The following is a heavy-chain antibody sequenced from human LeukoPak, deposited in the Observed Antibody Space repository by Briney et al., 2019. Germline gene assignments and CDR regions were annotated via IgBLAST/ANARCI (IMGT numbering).Heavy chain of an antibody. D-gene: IGHD3-16*01. J-gene: IGHJ4*02. Sequence: ASVRVSRKPSRYIFTSNSITWVRQASGQQREWMGWISTFNGYTKYAQNRQGRITMTRDTSTRTVYLEMRKLRSDDTAVYFCARGEFYYDLWGQGTLVTVSS. CDR3: ARGEFYYDL. V-gene: IGHV1-18*04. CDR1: RYIFTSNS. CDR2: ISTFNGYT.